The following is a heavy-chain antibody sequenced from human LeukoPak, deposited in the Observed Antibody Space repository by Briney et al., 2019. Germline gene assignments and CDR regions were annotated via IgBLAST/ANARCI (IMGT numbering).Heavy chain of an antibody. D-gene: IGHD1-7*01. CDR1: GGSFSGYY. V-gene: IGHV4-34*01. Sequence: SETLSLTCAVYGGSFSGYYWSWIRQPPGKGLEWIGEINHSGSTNYNPSLKSRVTISVDTSKNQFSLKLSSVTAADTAVYYCARQWELRNWFDPWGQGTLVTVSS. CDR3: ARQWELRNWFDP. J-gene: IGHJ5*02. CDR2: INHSGST.